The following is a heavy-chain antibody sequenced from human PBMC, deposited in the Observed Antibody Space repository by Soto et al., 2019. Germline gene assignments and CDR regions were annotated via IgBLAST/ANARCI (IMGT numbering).Heavy chain of an antibody. CDR1: GFTFSSYW. Sequence: GGSLRLSCAASGFTFSSYWMTWVRQAPGKGLEFLAAIKPDGSDTYYVDSVKGRSTISRDNAKNSLYLQMNSLRAEDTAVYYCARGDYYDNSGPFSDVFDVWGQGTMVTVSS. V-gene: IGHV3-7*04. CDR2: IKPDGSDT. J-gene: IGHJ3*01. CDR3: ARGDYYDNSGPFSDVFDV. D-gene: IGHD3-22*01.